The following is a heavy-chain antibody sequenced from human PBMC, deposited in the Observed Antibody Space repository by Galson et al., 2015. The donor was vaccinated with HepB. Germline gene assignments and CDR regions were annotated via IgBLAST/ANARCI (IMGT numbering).Heavy chain of an antibody. Sequence: TLSLTCAVSGGSISSSNWWSWVRQPPGKGLEWIGEIYHSGSTNYNPSLKSRVTISVDKSKNQFSLKLSSVTAADTAVYYCASPPPLLVRGVTRNDAFDIWGQGTMVTVSS. V-gene: IGHV4-4*02. CDR2: IYHSGST. D-gene: IGHD3-10*01. J-gene: IGHJ3*02. CDR1: GGSISSSNW. CDR3: ASPPPLLVRGVTRNDAFDI.